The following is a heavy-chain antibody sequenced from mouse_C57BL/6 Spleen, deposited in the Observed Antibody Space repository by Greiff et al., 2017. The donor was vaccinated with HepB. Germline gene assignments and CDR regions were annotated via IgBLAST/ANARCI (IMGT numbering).Heavy chain of an antibody. J-gene: IGHJ2*01. CDR2: IWSGGST. CDR3: AGMITTTGDYFDY. V-gene: IGHV2-2*01. CDR1: GFSLTSYG. D-gene: IGHD2-4*01. Sequence: VQLQQSGPGLVQPSQSLSITCTVSGFSLTSYGVHWVRQSPGKGLEWLGVIWSGGSTDYNAAFISRLSISKDNSKSQVFFKMNSLQADDTAIYYCAGMITTTGDYFDYWGQSTTLTVSS.